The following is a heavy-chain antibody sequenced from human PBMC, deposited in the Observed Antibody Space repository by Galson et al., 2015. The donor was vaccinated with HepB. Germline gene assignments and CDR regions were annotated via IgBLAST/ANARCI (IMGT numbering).Heavy chain of an antibody. CDR3: ARLPQDYGSGSRGAFDI. CDR1: GYSFTSYW. V-gene: IGHV5-51*01. J-gene: IGHJ3*02. Sequence: QSGAEVKKPGESLKISCKGSGYSFTSYWIGWVRQMPGKGLEWMGIIYPGDSDTRYSPSFQGQVTISADKSISTAYLQWSSLKASDTAMYYCARLPQDYGSGSRGAFDIWGQGTMVTVSS. CDR2: IYPGDSDT. D-gene: IGHD3-10*01.